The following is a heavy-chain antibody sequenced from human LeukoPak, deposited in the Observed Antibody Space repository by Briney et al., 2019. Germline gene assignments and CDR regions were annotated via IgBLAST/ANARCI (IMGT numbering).Heavy chain of an antibody. CDR3: ARLAIVDSHAFDI. Sequence: SETLSLTCTVSGGSISSYYWGWIRQPPGKGLEWIGSIYYSGSTYYNPSLKSRVTISVDTSKNQFSLKLSSVTAADTAVYYCARLAIVDSHAFDIWGQGTMVTVSS. J-gene: IGHJ3*02. CDR2: IYYSGST. V-gene: IGHV4-39*01. D-gene: IGHD3-22*01. CDR1: GGSISSYY.